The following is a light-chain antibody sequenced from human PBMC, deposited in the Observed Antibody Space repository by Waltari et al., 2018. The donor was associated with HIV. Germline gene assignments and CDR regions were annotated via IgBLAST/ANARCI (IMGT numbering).Light chain of an antibody. CDR2: GAF. J-gene: IGKJ4*01. Sequence: ETVMTQSPATLSVSPGESATLSCRASQSVGSYLAWYQQKPGQAPRLLVYGAFTRATGIPARFSGSGSGTEFTLTISSLQSEDFAVYSCQQYHNWPLTFGGGTKVEIK. CDR1: QSVGSY. CDR3: QQYHNWPLT. V-gene: IGKV3-15*01.